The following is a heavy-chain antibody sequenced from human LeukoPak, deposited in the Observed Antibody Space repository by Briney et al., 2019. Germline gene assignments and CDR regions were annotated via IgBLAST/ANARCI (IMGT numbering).Heavy chain of an antibody. J-gene: IGHJ4*02. CDR3: ARITVANRGFDY. Sequence: EASVKVSCKASGGTFSSYAISWVRQAPGQGLEWMGWISAYNGNTNYAQKLQGRVTMTTDTSTSTAYMELRSLRAEDTAVYYCARITVANRGFDYWGQGTLVTVSS. D-gene: IGHD4-23*01. CDR2: ISAYNGNT. V-gene: IGHV1-18*01. CDR1: GGTFSSYA.